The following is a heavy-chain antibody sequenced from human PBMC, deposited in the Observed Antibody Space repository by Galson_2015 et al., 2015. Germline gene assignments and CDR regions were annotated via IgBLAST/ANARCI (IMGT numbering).Heavy chain of an antibody. J-gene: IGHJ5*02. CDR1: GFTFSRSA. CDR3: ARGGTYSSGWCGDR. D-gene: IGHD6-19*01. CDR2: ISGSGLDWISSISGRGGAT. V-gene: IGHV3-23*01. Sequence: SLRLSCAASGFTFSRSAMTWVRQAAGKGLEWVSSISGSGLDWISSISGRGGATYYADSVKGRFTISRDNSKNTLYLQVSSLRADDTAVYFCARGGTYSSGWCGDRWGQGTLVTVSS.